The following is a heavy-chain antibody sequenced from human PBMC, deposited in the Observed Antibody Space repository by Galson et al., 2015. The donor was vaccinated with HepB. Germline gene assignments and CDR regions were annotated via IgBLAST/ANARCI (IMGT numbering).Heavy chain of an antibody. Sequence: SLRLSCAASGFTFSSYAMHWVRQAPGKGLEWVAVISYDGSNKYYADSVKGRFTISRDNSKNTLYLQMNSLRAEDTAVYYCARVRDIVVVPAAMRVDGGYFDYWGQGTLVTVSS. CDR3: ARVRDIVVVPAAMRVDGGYFDY. CDR2: ISYDGSNK. V-gene: IGHV3-30-3*01. D-gene: IGHD2-2*01. J-gene: IGHJ4*02. CDR1: GFTFSSYA.